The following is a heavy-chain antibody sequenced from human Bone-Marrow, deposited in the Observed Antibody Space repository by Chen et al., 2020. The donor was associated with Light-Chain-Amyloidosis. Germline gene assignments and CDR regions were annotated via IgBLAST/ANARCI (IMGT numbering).Heavy chain of an antibody. D-gene: IGHD6-13*01. Sequence: VQLVESGGGLVQPGGSLRLSCAASGFTFDEYAMHWVRQVPGKGLEWVGGISWNSGSIGYAGSVKGRFTISRDNVNNSLYLQMNSLRAEDTALYYCARDEAAAAGTVPGPYYYYYYMDVWGKGTTVTVSS. CDR2: ISWNSGSI. V-gene: IGHV3-9*01. CDR3: ARDEAAAAGTVPGPYYYYYYMDV. CDR1: GFTFDEYA. J-gene: IGHJ6*03.